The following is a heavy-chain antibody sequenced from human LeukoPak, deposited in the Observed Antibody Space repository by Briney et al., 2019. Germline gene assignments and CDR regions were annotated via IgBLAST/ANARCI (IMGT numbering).Heavy chain of an antibody. D-gene: IGHD2-2*01. Sequence: PGGSLRLSCAASGFTFSNYAMNWVRRAPGKGLEWVSTISGTTYYADSVKGRFSISRDNSKSTLFLQMNNLRAEDTAVYYCAKILNAMYFDLWGRGALVTVSS. CDR3: AKILNAMYFDL. CDR1: GFTFSNYA. J-gene: IGHJ2*01. V-gene: IGHV3-23*01. CDR2: ISGTT.